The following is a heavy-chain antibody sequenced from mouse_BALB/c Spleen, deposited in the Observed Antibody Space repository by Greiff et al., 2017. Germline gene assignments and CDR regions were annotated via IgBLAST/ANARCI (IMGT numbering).Heavy chain of an antibody. CDR3: ARGGIYGNYGY. CDR1: GYTFTNYW. J-gene: IGHJ2*01. V-gene: IGHV1-63*02. CDR2: IYPGGGYT. Sequence: QVQLQQSGAELVRPGTSVKISCKASGYTFTNYWLGWVKQRPGYGLEWIGDIYPGGGYTNYNEKFKGKATLTADTSSSTAYMQLSSLTSEDSAVYFCARGGIYGNYGYWGQGTTLTVSS. D-gene: IGHD2-1*01.